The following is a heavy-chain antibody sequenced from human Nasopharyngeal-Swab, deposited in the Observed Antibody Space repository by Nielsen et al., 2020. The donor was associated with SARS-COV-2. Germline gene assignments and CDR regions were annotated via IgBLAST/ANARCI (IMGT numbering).Heavy chain of an antibody. J-gene: IGHJ4*02. CDR1: GYTLTELS. D-gene: IGHD1-26*01. CDR3: ATDYALGGATTVDY. Sequence: GESLKISCQVSGYTLTELSMHWVRQAPGKGLEWMGGFDPEDGETIYAQKFQGRVTMTEDTSTDTAYMELSSLRSEDTAVYYCATDYALGGATTVDYWGQGTLVTVSS. V-gene: IGHV1-24*01. CDR2: FDPEDGET.